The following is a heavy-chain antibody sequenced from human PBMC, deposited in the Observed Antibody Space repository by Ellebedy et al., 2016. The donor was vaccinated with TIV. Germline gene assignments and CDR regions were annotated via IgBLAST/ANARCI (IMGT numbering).Heavy chain of an antibody. CDR2: IYYSWSI. J-gene: IGHJ5*02. V-gene: IGHV4-59*01. CDR1: GGSITDYY. Sequence: MPSETLSLTCSVSGGSITDYYWSWIRQSPGKGLEWIGNIYYSWSIKYNASLRSRLTISLDTSKNEFSLKLSSVTAADTAVYYCARVMYSSGWYEWFDPWGQGTLVTVSS. CDR3: ARVMYSSGWYEWFDP. D-gene: IGHD6-19*01.